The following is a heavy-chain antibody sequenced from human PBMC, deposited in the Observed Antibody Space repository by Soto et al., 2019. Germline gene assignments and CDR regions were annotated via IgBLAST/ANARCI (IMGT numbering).Heavy chain of an antibody. CDR2: INPKNGVT. CDR1: GFTFTGDY. J-gene: IGHJ4*02. Sequence: QVQLVQSGAEVKKPGASVKASCKASGFTFTGDYIHWVRQAPGQGLEWMGWINPKNGVTDYAQNFQGRVTMTRDTSISTAYTELSRLTSDDTAVYYCARQETGTYYFDSWGLGTLVTVSS. D-gene: IGHD7-27*01. V-gene: IGHV1-2*02. CDR3: ARQETGTYYFDS.